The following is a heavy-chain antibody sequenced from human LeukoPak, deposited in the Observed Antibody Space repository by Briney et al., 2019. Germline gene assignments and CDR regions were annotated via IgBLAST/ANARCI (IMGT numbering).Heavy chain of an antibody. CDR1: GGSISSYYW. D-gene: IGHD4-11*01. V-gene: IGHV2-70*11. Sequence: TLSLTCTVSGGSISSYYWSWIRQPPGKALEWLARIDWDDDKYYSTSLKTRLTISKDASKNQVVLIMTNMDPIDTATHYCARIGGRSSNYYVKDAFDIWGQGTMVTVSS. CDR2: IDWDDDK. CDR3: ARIGGRSSNYYVKDAFDI. J-gene: IGHJ3*02.